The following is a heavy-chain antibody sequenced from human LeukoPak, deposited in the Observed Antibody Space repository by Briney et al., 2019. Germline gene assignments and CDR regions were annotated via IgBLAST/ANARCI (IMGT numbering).Heavy chain of an antibody. CDR3: ATGMQTGIAVALYRDNWFDP. J-gene: IGHJ5*02. D-gene: IGHD6-19*01. CDR2: INPSGGST. V-gene: IGHV1-46*01. CDR1: GYTFTGYY. Sequence: ASVKVSCKASGYTFTGYYMHWVRQAPGQGLEWMGIINPSGGSTSYAQKFQGRVTMTRDMSTSTVYMELSSLRSEDTAVYYCATGMQTGIAVALYRDNWFDPWGQGTLVTVSS.